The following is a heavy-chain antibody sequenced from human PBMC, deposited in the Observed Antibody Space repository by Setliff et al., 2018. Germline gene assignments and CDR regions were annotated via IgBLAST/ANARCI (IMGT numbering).Heavy chain of an antibody. J-gene: IGHJ3*02. CDR2: IYYSGST. D-gene: IGHD3-22*01. Sequence: TCTVSGGSISSGDYYWSWIRQPPGKGLEFVGYIYYSGSTYYNPSLKSRVTISIDTSKNQFSLKVNSVTAADTAVYYCASAPLLYSDSSGLSGTFDIWAKGQWSPSPQ. CDR3: ASAPLLYSDSSGLSGTFDI. V-gene: IGHV4-30-4*08. CDR1: GGSISSGDYY.